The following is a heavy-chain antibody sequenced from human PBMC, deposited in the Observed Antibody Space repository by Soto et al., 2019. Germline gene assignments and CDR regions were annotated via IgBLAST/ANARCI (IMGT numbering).Heavy chain of an antibody. J-gene: IGHJ4*02. CDR3: ARLYYDILTGLYYFDY. CDR2: IYYTGTT. Sequence: PSETLSLTCTVSGSPISSYYWSWFRQPPGQGLEWVGYIYYTGTTTYNPSLKSRVTVSVDTSKNQFSLKLRSVTAADTAVYYCARLYYDILTGLYYFDYWGQGTLVTVSS. V-gene: IGHV4-59*08. CDR1: GSPISSYY. D-gene: IGHD3-9*01.